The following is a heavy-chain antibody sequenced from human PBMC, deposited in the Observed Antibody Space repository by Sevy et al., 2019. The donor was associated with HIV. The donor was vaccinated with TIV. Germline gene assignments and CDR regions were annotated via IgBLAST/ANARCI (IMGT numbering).Heavy chain of an antibody. CDR2: VYYTGGT. CDR3: ARRNDFDI. CDR1: GGSINSDH. Sequence: SETLSLTCTVSGGSINSDHWNWIRQPPGKGLEWIGYVYYTGGTNYNPSLKNRVTISVDRTKNQFSLKLTFGTAADTAGYYCARRNDFDIWGQGTMVTVSS. J-gene: IGHJ3*02. V-gene: IGHV4-59*08.